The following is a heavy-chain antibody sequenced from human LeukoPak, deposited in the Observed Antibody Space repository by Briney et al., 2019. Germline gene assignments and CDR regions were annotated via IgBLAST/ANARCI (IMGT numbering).Heavy chain of an antibody. V-gene: IGHV4-39*01. Sequence: SETLSLTCTVSGGSISSSSYYWGWFRQPPGKGLEWIGSIYYSGSTYYNPSLKSRVTISVDTSKNQFSLKLSSVTAADTAVYYCARPRITMVRGVIRGITFDPWGQGTLVTVSS. CDR3: ARPRITMVRGVIRGITFDP. J-gene: IGHJ5*02. D-gene: IGHD3-10*01. CDR2: IYYSGST. CDR1: GGSISSSSYY.